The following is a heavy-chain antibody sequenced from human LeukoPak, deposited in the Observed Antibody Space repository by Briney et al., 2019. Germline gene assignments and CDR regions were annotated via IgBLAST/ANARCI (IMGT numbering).Heavy chain of an antibody. CDR1: GFTFSSYW. V-gene: IGHV3-23*01. CDR2: ISDSGAYT. Sequence: PGGSLRLSCAASGFTFSSYWMSWVRQAPGKGLEWISTISDSGAYTYYAHFVKGRFTVSRDNSKNLVFLEMNSLRAEDTATYFCAKGRILWFGEQSDFDYWGQGTLVTVSS. J-gene: IGHJ4*02. D-gene: IGHD3-10*01. CDR3: AKGRILWFGEQSDFDY.